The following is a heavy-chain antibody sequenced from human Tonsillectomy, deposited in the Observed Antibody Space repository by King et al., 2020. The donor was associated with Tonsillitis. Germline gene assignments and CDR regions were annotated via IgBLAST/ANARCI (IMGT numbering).Heavy chain of an antibody. CDR3: AKDLYYYDSSGYYTDALDI. D-gene: IGHD3-22*01. V-gene: IGHV3-23*01. Sequence: VHLLESGGGLVQPGGSLRLSCAASGFTFSSYAMSWVRQAPGKGLEWVSVISDSGGTTYYADSVKGRFTMSRDNSKNTLYLQMNSLRAEDTAVYYCAKDLYYYDSSGYYTDALDIWGQGTMVTVSS. J-gene: IGHJ3*02. CDR1: GFTFSSYA. CDR2: ISDSGGTT.